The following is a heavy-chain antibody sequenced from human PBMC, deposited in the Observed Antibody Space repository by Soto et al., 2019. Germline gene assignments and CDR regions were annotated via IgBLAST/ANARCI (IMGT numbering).Heavy chain of an antibody. CDR3: ARVELARRRYYYYGMDV. CDR1: GGTFSSYA. Sequence: QVQLVQSGAEVKKPGSSVKVSCKASGGTFSSYAISWVRQAPGQGRAWMGGLIPIFGTANYAQKFQGRVTITADESTSTASMELRSLRSEDTDVYYCARVELARRRYYYYGMDVGGQWTTVTVSS. J-gene: IGHJ6*01. D-gene: IGHD1-1*01. CDR2: LIPIFGTA. V-gene: IGHV1-69*01.